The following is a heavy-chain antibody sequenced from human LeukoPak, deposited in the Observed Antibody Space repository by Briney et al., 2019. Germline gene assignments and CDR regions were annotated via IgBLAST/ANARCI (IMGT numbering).Heavy chain of an antibody. J-gene: IGHJ6*03. V-gene: IGHV1-69*05. D-gene: IGHD2-15*01. CDR1: GGTFSSYA. CDR3: ARGGYCSGGSCYTPRGVYYMDV. Sequence: SVKVSCKASGGTFSSYAISWVRQAPGQGLEWMGGIIPIFGTANYAQKFQGRVTITTDESTSTAYMGLSSLRSEDTAVYYCARGGYCSGGSCYTPRGVYYMDVWGKGTTVTVSS. CDR2: IIPIFGTA.